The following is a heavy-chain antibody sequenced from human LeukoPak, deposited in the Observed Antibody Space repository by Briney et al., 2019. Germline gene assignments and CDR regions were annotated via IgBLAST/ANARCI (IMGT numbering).Heavy chain of an antibody. CDR1: GGSISSSSYY. CDR2: INHSGST. CDR3: ARGPGIAAGGTGFGNY. V-gene: IGHV4-39*07. Sequence: PSETLSLTCTVSGGSISSSSYYWSWIRQPPGKGLEWIGEINHSGSTNYNPSLKSRVTISVDTSKNQFSLKLSSVTPADTAVYYCARGPGIAAGGTGFGNYWGQGTLVIVSS. J-gene: IGHJ4*02. D-gene: IGHD6-13*01.